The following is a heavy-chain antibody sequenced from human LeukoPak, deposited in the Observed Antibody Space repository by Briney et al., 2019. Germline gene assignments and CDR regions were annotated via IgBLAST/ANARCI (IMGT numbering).Heavy chain of an antibody. J-gene: IGHJ4*02. CDR3: ARSWLLAAAGTYDY. CDR1: GFTFSSYS. D-gene: IGHD6-13*01. Sequence: GGSLRLSCAAPGFTFSSYSMNWVRQAPGKGLEWVSSISSSSSYIYYADSVKGRFTISRDNAKNSLYLQMNSLRAEDTAVYYCARSWLLAAAGTYDYWGQGTLVTVSS. CDR2: ISSSSSYI. V-gene: IGHV3-21*01.